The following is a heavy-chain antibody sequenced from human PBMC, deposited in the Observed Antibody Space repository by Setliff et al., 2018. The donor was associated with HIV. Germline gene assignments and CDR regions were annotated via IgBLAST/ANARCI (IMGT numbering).Heavy chain of an antibody. CDR1: GGSISSSNYY. V-gene: IGHV4-39*07. J-gene: IGHJ6*03. CDR2: IYYSGST. D-gene: IGHD6-13*01. CDR3: ARAPRYSSSWYGDYYYYMDV. Sequence: PSETLSLTCTVSGGSISSSNYYWGWIRQPPGKGLEWIGSIYYSGSTNYNPSLKSRLTISVDTSKNQFSLKLSSVTAADTAVYYCARAPRYSSSWYGDYYYYMDVWGKGTTVTVSS.